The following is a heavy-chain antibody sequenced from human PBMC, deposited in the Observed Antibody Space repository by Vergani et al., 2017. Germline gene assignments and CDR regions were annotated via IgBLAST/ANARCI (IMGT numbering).Heavy chain of an antibody. CDR2: NYYSGST. J-gene: IGHJ3*02. Sequence: QVQLQESGPGLVKPSETLSLTCTVSGGSISSYYWSWIRQPPGKGLEWIGYNYYSGSTNYNPSLKSRVTISVDTSKNQFSLKLSSVTAADTAVYYCARVLSPGAFDIWGQGTMVTVSS. V-gene: IGHV4-59*01. CDR3: ARVLSPGAFDI. CDR1: GGSISSYY.